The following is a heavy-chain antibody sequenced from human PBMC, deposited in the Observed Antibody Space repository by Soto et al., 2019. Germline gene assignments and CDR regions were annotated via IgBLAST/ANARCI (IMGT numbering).Heavy chain of an antibody. CDR2: VSVPSGDT. V-gene: IGHV1-18*04. CDR1: GYSFSSFC. J-gene: IGHJ4*02. Sequence: ASVKVSCKASGYSFSSFCISWVRQAPGQGLEWVGWVSVPSGDTSSAQNFQGRVTVTTDTSTSTAYLEVGSLRSDDTAVYYCARTCRSGGSCYLEYWGEGTLVTV. CDR3: ARTCRSGGSCYLEY. D-gene: IGHD2-15*01.